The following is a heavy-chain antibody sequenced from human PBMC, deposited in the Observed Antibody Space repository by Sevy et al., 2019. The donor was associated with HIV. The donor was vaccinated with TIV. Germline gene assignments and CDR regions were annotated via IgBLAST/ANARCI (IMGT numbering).Heavy chain of an antibody. CDR1: GFTFTSYA. V-gene: IGHV3-30-3*01. CDR3: AREPSLRHYNYDSGIDY. CDR2: ISDDGSNK. D-gene: IGHD3-22*01. Sequence: GGSLRLSCAASGFTFTSYAVHWVRQAPGKGLEWVAVISDDGSNKYYVDSVKGRFTISRDNFKNTLYLQMNSLRAEDTAVYYCAREPSLRHYNYDSGIDYWGQGTLVTVSS. J-gene: IGHJ4*02.